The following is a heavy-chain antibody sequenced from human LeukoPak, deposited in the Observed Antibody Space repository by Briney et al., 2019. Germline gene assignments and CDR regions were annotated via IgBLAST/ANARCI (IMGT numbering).Heavy chain of an antibody. J-gene: IGHJ4*02. Sequence: GGSLRLSCPASGFTVSSNYVSWVRQAPGKGLEWVSVIYSGGTTYYADSIKGRFTISRDNSKNTLYLQMNSLRAEDTAVYYCACRYDSSGYPLHWGQGTPVTVSS. CDR2: IYSGGTT. V-gene: IGHV3-53*01. D-gene: IGHD3-22*01. CDR3: ACRYDSSGYPLH. CDR1: GFTVSSNY.